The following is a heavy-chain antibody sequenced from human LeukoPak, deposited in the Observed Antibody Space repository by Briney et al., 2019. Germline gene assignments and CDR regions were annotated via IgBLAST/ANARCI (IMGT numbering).Heavy chain of an antibody. D-gene: IGHD3-3*01. CDR1: GGSISSSNW. V-gene: IGHV4-4*02. CDR2: IYHSGST. Sequence: SETLSLTCAVSGGSISSSNWWSWVRQPPGKGLEWIGEIYHSGSTNYNPSLKSRVTISVDKSKNQFSLKPSSVTDADTAVYYCARVRRSLNWFDSWGQGTLVTVSS. J-gene: IGHJ5*01. CDR3: ARVRRSLNWFDS.